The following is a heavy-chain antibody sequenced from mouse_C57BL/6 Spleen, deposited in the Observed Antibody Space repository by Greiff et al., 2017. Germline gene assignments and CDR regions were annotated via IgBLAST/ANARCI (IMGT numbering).Heavy chain of an antibody. V-gene: IGHV1-63*01. CDR2: IYPGGGYT. CDR3: ARCYYGSSYWYFDV. D-gene: IGHD1-1*01. Sequence: VQLQESGAELVRPGTSVTMSCKASGYTFTNYWIGWAKQRPGHGLEWIGDIYPGGGYTNYNEKFKGKATPTADKSSSTAYMKCSSLTSEDSAIYYWARCYYGSSYWYFDVWGTGTTVTVAS. CDR1: GYTFTNYW. J-gene: IGHJ1*03.